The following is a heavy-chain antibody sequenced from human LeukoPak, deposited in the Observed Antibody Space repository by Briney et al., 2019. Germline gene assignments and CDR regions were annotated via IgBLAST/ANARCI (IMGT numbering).Heavy chain of an antibody. CDR2: SDPEDGET. D-gene: IGHD1-26*01. CDR3: ATDVAVAGYMGATTRYFDY. V-gene: IGHV1-24*01. J-gene: IGHJ4*02. CDR1: GYTLTELS. Sequence: ASVKVSCKVSGYTLTELSMHWVRQAPGKGLEWMGGSDPEDGETIYAQKFQGRVTMTEDTSTDTAYMELSSLRSEDTAVYYCATDVAVAGYMGATTRYFDYWGQGTLVTVSS.